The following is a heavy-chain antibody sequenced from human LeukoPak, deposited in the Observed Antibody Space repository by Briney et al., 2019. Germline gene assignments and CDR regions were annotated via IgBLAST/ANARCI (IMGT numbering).Heavy chain of an antibody. V-gene: IGHV1-2*02. CDR3: VRIDYSNAFDI. CDR1: GYTFTGNF. D-gene: IGHD4-11*01. J-gene: IGHJ3*02. Sequence: GASVKVSCRASGYTFTGNFIHWVRQAPGQGLEWMAWINPNSGGTNYAEKFQGRVTMTRDTSISTAYMELSRLRSDDTAVYYCVRIDYSNAFDIWGQGTMVTVSS. CDR2: INPNSGGT.